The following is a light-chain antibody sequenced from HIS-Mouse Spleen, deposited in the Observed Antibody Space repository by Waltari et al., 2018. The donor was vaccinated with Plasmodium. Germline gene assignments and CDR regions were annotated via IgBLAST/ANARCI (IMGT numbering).Light chain of an antibody. CDR3: CSYAGSYTLV. CDR1: SSDVGGYNY. J-gene: IGLJ2*01. V-gene: IGLV2-11*01. CDR2: DVS. Sequence: QSALTQPRSVSGSPGQSVTISCTGTSSDVGGYNYVSWYQQHPGKAPKLIIYDVSKRPSGVPDRVSGSKSGNTASLTISGLQAEDEADYYCCSYAGSYTLVFGGGTKLTVL.